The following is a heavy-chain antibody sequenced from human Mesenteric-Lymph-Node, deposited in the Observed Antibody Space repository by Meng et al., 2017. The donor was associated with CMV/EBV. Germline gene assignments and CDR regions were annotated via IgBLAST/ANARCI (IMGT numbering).Heavy chain of an antibody. V-gene: IGHV4-61*06. CDR2: IHHSASS. J-gene: IGHJ4*02. D-gene: IGHD3-10*01. CDR1: GGAISSGRHY. CDR3: ARGPHCYDSGSYDY. Sequence: GGAISSGRHYWTWVRQPPGKGLEWIGYIHHSASSNYNASLESRLAISVDTSKNQFSLELRSVTAADTAVYYCARGPHCYDSGSYDYWGQGTLVTVSS.